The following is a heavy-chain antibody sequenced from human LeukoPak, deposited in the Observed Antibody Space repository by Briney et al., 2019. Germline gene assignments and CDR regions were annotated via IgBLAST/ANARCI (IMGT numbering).Heavy chain of an antibody. CDR2: ILNTGSA. CDR1: GASISSYY. CDR3: ARDKALRNWYFDL. Sequence: ASETLSPTCTVSGASISSYYWGWIRQPPGKGLEWIGYILNTGSANYNPSLKSRVTISIDTSKNQFSLKLTSVTAADTAVYYCARDKALRNWYFDLWGRGTLATVSS. J-gene: IGHJ2*01. V-gene: IGHV4-59*01.